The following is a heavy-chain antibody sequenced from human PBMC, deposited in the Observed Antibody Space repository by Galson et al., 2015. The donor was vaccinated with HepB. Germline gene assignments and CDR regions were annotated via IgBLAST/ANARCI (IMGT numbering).Heavy chain of an antibody. J-gene: IGHJ3*01. CDR3: ARTGGDGYLSSEAFDF. CDR1: GYTFTSYD. D-gene: IGHD2-21*01. CDR2: MNPNSGNT. V-gene: IGHV1-8*01. Sequence: SVKVSCKASGYTFTSYDINWVRQATGQGLEWMGWMNPNSGNTGYTQKFQGRITMTRDTSISTVYMELSSLRSDDTAVYYCARTGGDGYLSSEAFDFWGQGTVVTVSS.